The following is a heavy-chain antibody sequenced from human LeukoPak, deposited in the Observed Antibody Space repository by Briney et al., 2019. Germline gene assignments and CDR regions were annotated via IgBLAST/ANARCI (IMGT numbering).Heavy chain of an antibody. Sequence: ASVKVSCKASGYTFTSYGISWVRQAPGQGREGMGWISAYNGNTNYAQKLQGRVTMTTDTSTSTAYMELRSLRSDDTAVYYCARVPRGYHKTFDPWGQGTLVTVSS. CDR1: GYTFTSYG. V-gene: IGHV1-18*01. J-gene: IGHJ5*02. CDR3: ARVPRGYHKTFDP. CDR2: ISAYNGNT. D-gene: IGHD5-12*01.